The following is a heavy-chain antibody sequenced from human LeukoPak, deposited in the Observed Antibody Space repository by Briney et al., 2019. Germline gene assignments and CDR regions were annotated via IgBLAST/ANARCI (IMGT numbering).Heavy chain of an antibody. D-gene: IGHD6-19*01. CDR2: IYYSGST. CDR3: ARGGAVAGDPPDY. V-gene: IGHV4-39*07. Sequence: SETLSLTCTVSGGSIGSSSYYWGWIRQPPGQGLEWIGTIYYSGSTYYNPSLKSRVTISVDTSKNQFSLKLSSVTAADTAVYYCARGGAVAGDPPDYWGQGTLVTVSS. CDR1: GGSIGSSSYY. J-gene: IGHJ4*02.